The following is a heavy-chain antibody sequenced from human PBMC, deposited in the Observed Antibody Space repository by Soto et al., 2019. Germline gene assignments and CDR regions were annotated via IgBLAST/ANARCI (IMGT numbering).Heavy chain of an antibody. V-gene: IGHV3-33*01. J-gene: IGHJ4*02. CDR1: GFIFSNYG. CDR2: IWYDGSYK. Sequence: QVQLVESGGGVVQPGTSLRLSCAASGFIFSNYGIHWVRQAPGKGLEWVAVIWYDGSYKYYADSGKGRVTISRDDSKNTLYLQMNSLRAEDTAVYYCARDRPSGKPFDYWGQGTLVTVSS. CDR3: ARDRPSGKPFDY.